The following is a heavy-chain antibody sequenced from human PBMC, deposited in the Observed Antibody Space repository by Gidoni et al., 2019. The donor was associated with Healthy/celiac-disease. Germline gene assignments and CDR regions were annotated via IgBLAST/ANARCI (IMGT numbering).Heavy chain of an antibody. CDR3: ARGVVVVAANRNYYYYGMDV. J-gene: IGHJ6*02. V-gene: IGHV1-69*06. CDR1: GGTFSSYA. Sequence: QVQLVQSGAEVKKPGSSVKVSCKASGGTFSSYAISWVRQAPGQGLEWMGGIIPIFGTAKYAQKSQGRVTITADKSTSTAYMELSSLRSEDTAVYYCARGVVVVAANRNYYYYGMDVWGQGTTVTVSS. D-gene: IGHD2-15*01. CDR2: IIPIFGTA.